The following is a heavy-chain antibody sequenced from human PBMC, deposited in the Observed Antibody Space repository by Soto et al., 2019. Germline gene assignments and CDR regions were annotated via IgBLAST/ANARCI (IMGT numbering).Heavy chain of an antibody. V-gene: IGHV4-59*01. D-gene: IGHD3-22*01. J-gene: IGHJ6*02. CDR3: ARDPARGGPYSYDGSGSRDV. CDR1: GFSISSYY. Sequence: SETLSLTCTFSGFSISSYYWSWIRQPPGKGLEWIGYIYYSGSTNYNPSLKSRVTISVDTSKNQFSLKLSSVTAADTAVYYCARDPARGGPYSYDGSGSRDVWAQGTTLTVSS. CDR2: IYYSGST.